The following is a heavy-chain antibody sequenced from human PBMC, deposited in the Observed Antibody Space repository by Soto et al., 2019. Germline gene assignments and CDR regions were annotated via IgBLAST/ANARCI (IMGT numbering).Heavy chain of an antibody. Sequence: GGSLRLSCAASGLTFSSYSTNWVRQAPGKGLEWVSYISSSSSTIYYADSVKGRFTISRDNAKNSLYLQMNSLRAEDTAVYYCARAAPDIAAAGQDDAFDIWGQGTMVTVSS. CDR1: GLTFSSYS. CDR2: ISSSSSTI. D-gene: IGHD6-13*01. V-gene: IGHV3-48*01. J-gene: IGHJ3*02. CDR3: ARAAPDIAAAGQDDAFDI.